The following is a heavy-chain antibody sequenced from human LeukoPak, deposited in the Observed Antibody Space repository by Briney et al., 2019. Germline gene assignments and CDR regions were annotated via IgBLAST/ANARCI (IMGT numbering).Heavy chain of an antibody. CDR3: ARRGYNWKFDY. CDR1: GFTFNSYE. CDR2: ISSSGSTI. V-gene: IGHV3-48*03. Sequence: GGSLRLSCSASGFTFNSYEMNWVRQAPGKGLEWVSYISSSGSTIYYADSVKGRFTISRDNAKNSLYLQMNSLRAEDTAVYYCARRGYNWKFDYWGQGTLVTVSS. D-gene: IGHD1-20*01. J-gene: IGHJ4*02.